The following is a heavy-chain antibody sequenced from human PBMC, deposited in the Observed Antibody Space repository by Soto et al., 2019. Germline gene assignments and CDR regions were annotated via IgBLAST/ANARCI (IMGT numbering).Heavy chain of an antibody. J-gene: IGHJ6*02. D-gene: IGHD5-12*01. CDR2: IIPIFGTA. CDR1: GGTFSSYA. V-gene: IGHV1-69*06. CDR3: AIVSSVLPVWWLPDYYYYGMDV. Sequence: QVQLVQSGAEVKKPGSSVKVSCKASGGTFSSYAISWVRQAPGQALEWMGGIIPIFGTANYAQKVQGRVTITADKSTSTAYNVLIRLRSAGTAVYYCAIVSSVLPVWWLPDYYYYGMDVWRQGPTFTVSS.